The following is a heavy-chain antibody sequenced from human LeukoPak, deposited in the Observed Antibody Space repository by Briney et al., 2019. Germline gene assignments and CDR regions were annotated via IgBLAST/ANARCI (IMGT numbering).Heavy chain of an antibody. D-gene: IGHD2-2*01. J-gene: IGHJ4*02. CDR3: ARVTVPSATAFDY. CDR1: GFTFSSYN. Sequence: GGSLRLSCAASGFTFSSYNMNWVRQSPGKGLEWVSSISSSNDDIYYADSVKGRFTISRDNAKNSLYLQMDSLRAEDTALYYCARVTVPSATAFDYWGRGTLVTVSS. CDR2: ISSSNDDI. V-gene: IGHV3-21*01.